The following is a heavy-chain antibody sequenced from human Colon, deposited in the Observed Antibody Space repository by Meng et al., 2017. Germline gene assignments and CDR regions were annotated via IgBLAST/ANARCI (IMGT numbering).Heavy chain of an antibody. CDR3: SRGSNTWPFDN. J-gene: IGHJ4*02. D-gene: IGHD2-15*01. V-gene: IGHV3-21*02. CDR1: GFSFSSHA. Sequence: EGEVVAVGGVLDKPGVVLILSCGASGFSFSSHAMNWFRQAPGKGLEWVSSISHSSTNIYYADSVKGRFTISRDNAKNALYLQMNSLRAEDTAIYYCSRGSNTWPFDNWGQGTLVTVSS. CDR2: ISHSSTNI.